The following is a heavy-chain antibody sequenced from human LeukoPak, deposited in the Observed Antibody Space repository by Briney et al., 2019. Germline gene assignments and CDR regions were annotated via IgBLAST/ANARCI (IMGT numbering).Heavy chain of an antibody. CDR1: GGTFSSYA. CDR3: ATPQSSGWYRPLDY. Sequence: ASVKVSCKASGGTFSSYAISWVRQAPGQGLEWMGRIIPILGIANYAQKFQGRVTMTEDTSTDTAYMELSSLRSEDTAVYYCATPQSSGWYRPLDYWGQGTLVTVSS. J-gene: IGHJ4*02. CDR2: IIPILGIA. D-gene: IGHD6-19*01. V-gene: IGHV1-69*04.